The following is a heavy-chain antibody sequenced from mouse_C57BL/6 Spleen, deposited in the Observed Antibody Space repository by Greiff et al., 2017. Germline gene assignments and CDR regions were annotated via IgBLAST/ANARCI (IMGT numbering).Heavy chain of an antibody. V-gene: IGHV1-64*01. CDR1: GYTFTSYW. CDR3: AREGTTDYFDY. D-gene: IGHD1-1*01. CDR2: IHPTSGST. J-gene: IGHJ2*01. Sequence: QVQLQQPGAELVKPGASVKLSCKASGYTFTSYWMHWVKQRPGQGLEWIGMIHPTSGSTNYNEKFKSKATLTVDKSSSTAYMQLSSLTSEDSAVYYCAREGTTDYFDYWGQGTTLTVSS.